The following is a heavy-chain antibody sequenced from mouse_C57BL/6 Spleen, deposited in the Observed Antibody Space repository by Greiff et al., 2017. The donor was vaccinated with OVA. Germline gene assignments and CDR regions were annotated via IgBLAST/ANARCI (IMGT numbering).Heavy chain of an antibody. V-gene: IGHV5-4*01. CDR2: MSDGGSYT. J-gene: IGHJ2*01. Sequence: EVQVVESGGGLVKPGGSLKLSCAASGFTFSSYAMSWVRQTPEKRLEWVATMSDGGSYTYYPDNVKGRFTISRDNAKNNLYLQMSHLKSEDTAMYYCAREGGYGRYFDYWGQGTTLTVSS. CDR1: GFTFSSYA. D-gene: IGHD1-1*02. CDR3: AREGGYGRYFDY.